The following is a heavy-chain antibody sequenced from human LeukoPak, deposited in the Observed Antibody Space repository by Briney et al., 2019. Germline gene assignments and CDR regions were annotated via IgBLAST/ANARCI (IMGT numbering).Heavy chain of an antibody. CDR2: IYISGST. D-gene: IGHD3-9*01. Sequence: SETLSLTCTVSGGSISSYYWSWIRQPAGKGLEWIGRIYISGSTNYNPSLKSRVTISVDTSKKQFSLKLSSVTAADTAVYYCARDHGNDWSWYIDLWGRGTLVTVSS. CDR1: GGSISSYY. CDR3: ARDHGNDWSWYIDL. V-gene: IGHV4-4*07. J-gene: IGHJ2*01.